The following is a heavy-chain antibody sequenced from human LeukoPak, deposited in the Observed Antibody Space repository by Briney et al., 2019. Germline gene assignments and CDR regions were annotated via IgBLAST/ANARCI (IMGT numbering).Heavy chain of an antibody. CDR3: AGSYQAPYYYYYMDV. D-gene: IGHD3-10*01. Sequence: PGGSLRLSCAASGFTFSSYAMSWVRQAPGKGQEWVSVIYSGGSTYYADSVKGRFTISRDNSKNTLYLQMNSLRAEDTAVYYCAGSYQAPYYYYYMDVWGKGTTVTVSS. CDR1: GFTFSSYA. CDR2: IYSGGST. J-gene: IGHJ6*03. V-gene: IGHV3-66*02.